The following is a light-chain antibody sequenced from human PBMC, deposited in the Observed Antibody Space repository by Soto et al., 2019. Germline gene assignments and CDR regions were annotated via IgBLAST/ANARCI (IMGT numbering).Light chain of an antibody. V-gene: IGLV2-14*01. CDR2: DVS. Sequence: HSALTQAASGSGFPGQSISISCTGTTSDVGGYNYVSWYQQHPGRAPKLMIYDVSYRPSGVSNRFSGSKSGNTASLTISGLQAEDEADYYCSSYTSSSTLEVFGTGTKVTVL. J-gene: IGLJ1*01. CDR3: SSYTSSSTLEV. CDR1: TSDVGGYNY.